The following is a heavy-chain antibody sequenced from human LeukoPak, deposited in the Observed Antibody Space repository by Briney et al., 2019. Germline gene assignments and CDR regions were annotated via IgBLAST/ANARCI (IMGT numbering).Heavy chain of an antibody. J-gene: IGHJ4*02. CDR3: AKSGSHFDFDY. V-gene: IGHV3-7*01. Sequence: GGSLRVSCEASGFSFSRFWMSWVRQAPGKGLEWVANIDPDGSEKYYVDSVKGRFTISRDNAKTSPYLQMNSLSPEDTAVYYCAKSGSHFDFDYWGQGTLVTVSS. D-gene: IGHD1-26*01. CDR2: IDPDGSEK. CDR1: GFSFSRFW.